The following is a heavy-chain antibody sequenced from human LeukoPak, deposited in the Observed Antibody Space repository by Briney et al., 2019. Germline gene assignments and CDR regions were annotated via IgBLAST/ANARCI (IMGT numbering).Heavy chain of an antibody. CDR2: ISGSGDST. J-gene: IGHJ3*02. Sequence: GGSPRLSCAASGFTFSSYAMSWVRQAPGKGLEWVSAISGSGDSTYHADSVKGRFTISRDNSKNTLYLQMNSLRAEDTAVYYCAKDQGVHLFDIWGHGTMVTVSS. V-gene: IGHV3-23*01. CDR3: AKDQGVHLFDI. D-gene: IGHD2-21*01. CDR1: GFTFSSYA.